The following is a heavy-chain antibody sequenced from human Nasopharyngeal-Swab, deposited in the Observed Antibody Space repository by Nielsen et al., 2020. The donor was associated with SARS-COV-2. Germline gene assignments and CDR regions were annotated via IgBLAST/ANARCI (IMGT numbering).Heavy chain of an antibody. CDR3: ARDRVSSGWYWGAFDI. J-gene: IGHJ3*02. Sequence: GGSLRLSCAASGFTVSSNYMSWVRQAPGKVLEWVSVIYSGGSTYYADSVKGRFTISRDNSKNTLYLQMNSLRAEDTAVYYCARDRVSSGWYWGAFDIWGQGTMVTVSS. V-gene: IGHV3-53*01. CDR1: GFTVSSNY. CDR2: IYSGGST. D-gene: IGHD6-19*01.